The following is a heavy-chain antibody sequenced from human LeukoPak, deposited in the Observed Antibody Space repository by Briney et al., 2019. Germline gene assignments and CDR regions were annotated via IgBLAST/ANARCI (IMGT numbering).Heavy chain of an antibody. J-gene: IGHJ3*02. CDR2: IYSGGST. Sequence: GGSLRLSCAASGFTVSRSYMSWVRQAPGKGLEWVSEIYSGGSTYYAASVKGRFSISRDNSKNTVYLQMNSLRVEDTAVYYCARELREHGVFDIWGQGIMVTVSS. V-gene: IGHV3-53*01. D-gene: IGHD1-26*01. CDR3: ARELREHGVFDI. CDR1: GFTVSRSY.